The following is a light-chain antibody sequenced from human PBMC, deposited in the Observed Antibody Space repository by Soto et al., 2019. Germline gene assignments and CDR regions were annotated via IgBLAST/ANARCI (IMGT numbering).Light chain of an antibody. CDR3: QQYGSSIT. V-gene: IGKV3-20*01. Sequence: EIVLTQSPGTLSLSPGERATLSCRASQSVSSNLAWYQQKPGQAPRLLIYGASTRATGIPARFNGSGSGTDFTLTISRLEPEDFAVFYCQQYGSSITFGQGTRLEIK. J-gene: IGKJ5*01. CDR2: GAS. CDR1: QSVSSN.